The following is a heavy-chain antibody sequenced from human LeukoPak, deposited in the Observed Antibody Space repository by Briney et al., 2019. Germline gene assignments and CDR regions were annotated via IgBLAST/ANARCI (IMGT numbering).Heavy chain of an antibody. V-gene: IGHV4-39*07. CDR3: ARVSYEDYYLFDY. Sequence: SETLSLTRTVSGGSISSSSYYWGWIRQPPGKGLEWIGSIYYSGSTYYNPSLKSRVTISVDTSKNQFSLKLSSVTAADTAVYYCARVSYEDYYLFDYWGQGTLVTVSS. CDR1: GGSISSSSYY. J-gene: IGHJ4*02. D-gene: IGHD3-22*01. CDR2: IYYSGST.